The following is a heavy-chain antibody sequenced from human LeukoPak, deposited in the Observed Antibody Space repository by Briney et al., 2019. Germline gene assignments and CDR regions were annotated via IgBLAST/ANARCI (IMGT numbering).Heavy chain of an antibody. Sequence: SETLSLTCAVYGGSFSGYYWSWIRQPPGKGLEWIGEINHSGSTNYNPSLKSRVTISVDTSKNQFSLKLSSVTAADTAVYYCARGYSVADLFQHWGQGTLVTVSS. CDR3: ARGYSVADLFQH. D-gene: IGHD6-19*01. CDR2: INHSGST. J-gene: IGHJ1*01. CDR1: GGSFSGYY. V-gene: IGHV4-34*01.